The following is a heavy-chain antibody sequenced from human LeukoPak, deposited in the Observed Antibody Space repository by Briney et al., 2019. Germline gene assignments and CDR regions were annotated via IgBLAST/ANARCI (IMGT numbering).Heavy chain of an antibody. CDR3: ARAFRNIAVPGTIFDY. CDR2: IYYSGST. CDR1: GESISSGYYY. J-gene: IGHJ4*02. D-gene: IGHD6-13*01. V-gene: IGHV4-30-4*01. Sequence: ASETLSLTCTVSGESISSGYYYWSWIRQPPGKGLEWIAYIYYSGSTYYNPSLKSRVTISVDTSKNQFSLKLSSVTAADTAVYYCARAFRNIAVPGTIFDYWGQGTLVTVSS.